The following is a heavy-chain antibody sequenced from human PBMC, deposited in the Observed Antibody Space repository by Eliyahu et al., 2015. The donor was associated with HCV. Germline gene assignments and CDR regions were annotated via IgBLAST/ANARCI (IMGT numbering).Heavy chain of an antibody. V-gene: IGHV3-15*01. CDR1: GFSFTSAW. J-gene: IGHJ4*02. CDR2: IRSKTDGATT. Sequence: EVQLVEPGGGLVNPGGXLRLXCAASGFSFTSAWLRWVXQAPGKGLEWVARIRSKTDGATTDYAAPVKGRFTISRDDSKSTFYLQMNNLKTDDTAVYYCNTDTVVAAPDYWGQGILVTVSS. D-gene: IGHD1-26*01. CDR3: NTDTVVAAPDY.